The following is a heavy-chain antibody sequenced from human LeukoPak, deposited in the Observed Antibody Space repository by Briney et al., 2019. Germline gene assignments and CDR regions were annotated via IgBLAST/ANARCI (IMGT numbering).Heavy chain of an antibody. J-gene: IGHJ4*02. CDR3: AKGGCSGGSCYYPYYFDY. Sequence: GGSLRLSCAASGFTFSSYAMSWVRQAPGKGLEWVSAISGSGGSTYYADSAKGRFTISRDNSKNTLYLQMNSLRAEDTAVYYCAKGGCSGGSCYYPYYFDYWGQGTLVTVSS. D-gene: IGHD2-15*01. CDR2: ISGSGGST. V-gene: IGHV3-23*01. CDR1: GFTFSSYA.